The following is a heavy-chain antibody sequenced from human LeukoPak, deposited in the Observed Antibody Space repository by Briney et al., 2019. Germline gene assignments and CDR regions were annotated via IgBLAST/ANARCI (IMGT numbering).Heavy chain of an antibody. CDR2: ISGSGGST. D-gene: IGHD2-2*01. CDR3: ARRLGYCSSSTCYVAPFDY. V-gene: IGHV3-23*01. J-gene: IGHJ4*02. Sequence: PGGSLRLSCAASGFTFSDYYMSWVRQAPGKGLEWVSGISGSGGSTYYADSVKGRFTISRDNSKNTLYLQMNSLRAEDTAVYYCARRLGYCSSSTCYVAPFDYWGQGTLVTVSS. CDR1: GFTFSDYY.